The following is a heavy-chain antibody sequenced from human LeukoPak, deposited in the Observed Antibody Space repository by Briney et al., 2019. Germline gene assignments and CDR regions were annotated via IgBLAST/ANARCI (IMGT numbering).Heavy chain of an antibody. CDR2: INPNSGGT. J-gene: IGHJ3*02. CDR3: ARPPVGGSSGYDAFDI. D-gene: IGHD3-22*01. CDR1: GYTFTSYY. Sequence: ASVKVSCKASGYTFTSYYMHWVRQAPGQGLEWMGRINPNSGGTNYAQKFQGRVTMTRDTSISTAYMELSRLRYDDTAVYYCARPPVGGSSGYDAFDIWGQGTMVTVSS. V-gene: IGHV1-2*06.